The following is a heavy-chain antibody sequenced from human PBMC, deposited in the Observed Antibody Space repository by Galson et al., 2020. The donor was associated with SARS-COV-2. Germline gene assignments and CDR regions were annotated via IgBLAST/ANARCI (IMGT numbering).Heavy chain of an antibody. CDR2: INAGNGNT. V-gene: IGHV1-3*01. CDR1: GYTFTSYA. D-gene: IGHD5-12*01. CDR3: AREGVDIVATIFRPTGWFDP. J-gene: IGHJ5*02. Sequence: GESLKISCKASGYTFTSYAMHWVRQAPGQRLEWMGWINAGNGNTKYSQKFQGRVTITRDTSASTAYMELSSLRSEDTAVYYCAREGVDIVATIFRPTGWFDPWGQGTLVTVSS.